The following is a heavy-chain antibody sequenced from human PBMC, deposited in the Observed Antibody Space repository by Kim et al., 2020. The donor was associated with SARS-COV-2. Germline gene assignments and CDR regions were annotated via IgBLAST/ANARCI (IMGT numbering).Heavy chain of an antibody. CDR3: ARDHYIAVAGSGFDY. J-gene: IGHJ4*02. V-gene: IGHV3-30*07. Sequence: DSVKGRFTISRDNSKNTLYLQMNSLRAEDTAVYYCARDHYIAVAGSGFDYWGQGTLVTVSS. D-gene: IGHD6-19*01.